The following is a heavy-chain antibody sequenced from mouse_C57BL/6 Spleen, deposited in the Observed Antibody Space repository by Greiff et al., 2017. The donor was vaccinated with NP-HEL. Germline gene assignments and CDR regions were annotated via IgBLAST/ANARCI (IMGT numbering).Heavy chain of an antibody. CDR1: GYTFTSYW. V-gene: IGHV1-61*01. Sequence: QVQLQQPGAELVRPGSSVKLSCKASGYTFTSYWMDWVKQRPGQGLEWIGNIYPSDSETHYNQKFKDKATLTVDKSSSTAYMQLSSLTSEDSAVYYCARIGRHWDRFAYWGQGTLVTVSA. J-gene: IGHJ3*01. D-gene: IGHD4-1*01. CDR3: ARIGRHWDRFAY. CDR2: IYPSDSET.